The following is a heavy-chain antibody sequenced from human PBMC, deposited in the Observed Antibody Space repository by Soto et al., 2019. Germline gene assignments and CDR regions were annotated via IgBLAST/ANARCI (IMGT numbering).Heavy chain of an antibody. D-gene: IGHD3-10*01. J-gene: IGHJ6*02. CDR3: ARAGPDYYSYGLDV. V-gene: IGHV6-1*01. CDR1: GDSVSTNSAA. CDR2: TYYRSKWYN. Sequence: SQTLSLTCAVSGDSVSTNSAAWNWIRQSPPRGLEWLGRTYYRSKWYNDYAVSVKSRININADTSKNQISLQLNSVTPEDTAVYYCARAGPDYYSYGLDVWGQGTTVTVSS.